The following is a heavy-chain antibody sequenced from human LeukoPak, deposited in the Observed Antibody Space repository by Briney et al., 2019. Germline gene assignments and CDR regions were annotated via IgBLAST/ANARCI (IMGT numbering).Heavy chain of an antibody. V-gene: IGHV4-34*01. CDR2: INHSGST. CDR1: GGSFSGYY. J-gene: IGHJ2*01. D-gene: IGHD5-18*01. CDR3: ARGGYSYGYGNRYFDL. Sequence: SETLSLTCAVYGGSFSGYYWSWIRQPPGKGLEWIGEINHSGSTNYNPSLKSRVTISVDTSKNQFSLKLSSVTAADTAVYYCARGGYSYGYGNRYFDLWGRGTLVTVSS.